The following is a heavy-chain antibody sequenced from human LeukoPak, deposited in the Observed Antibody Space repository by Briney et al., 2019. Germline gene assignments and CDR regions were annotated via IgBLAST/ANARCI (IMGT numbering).Heavy chain of an antibody. CDR3: ARAKITLDS. D-gene: IGHD3-10*01. V-gene: IGHV3-7*01. J-gene: IGHJ4*02. CDR1: GFSFSDAW. CDR2: IKEDGGEK. Sequence: PGGSHRLSCAASGFSFSDAWMSWVRQIPGKGLEWVANIKEDGGEKYYVDSVKGRFTISRDNAKNSLYLQMNSLRAEDTAVYYCARAKITLDSWGQGTLVTVSS.